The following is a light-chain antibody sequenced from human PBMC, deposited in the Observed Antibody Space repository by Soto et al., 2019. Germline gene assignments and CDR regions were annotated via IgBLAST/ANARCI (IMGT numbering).Light chain of an antibody. CDR3: SSYTSSITPYV. CDR2: GVS. V-gene: IGLV2-14*01. Sequence: QSAVTQPASVSLSPGQSITISCTGTITDIGAYNYVSWYQQHPGKAPKLLIYGVSSRPSGVSNRFSGSKSGNAAYLTISGLQADDEAEYYCSSYTSSITPYVFGTGTKVT. J-gene: IGLJ1*01. CDR1: ITDIGAYNY.